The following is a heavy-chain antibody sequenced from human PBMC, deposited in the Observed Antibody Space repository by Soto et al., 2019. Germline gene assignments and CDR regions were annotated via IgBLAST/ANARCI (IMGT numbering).Heavy chain of an antibody. J-gene: IGHJ4*02. CDR3: AREVPGLIIPMYYFDS. CDR1: GGSISSYY. D-gene: IGHD3-10*01. Sequence: PSETLSLTCTVSGGSISSYYWSWIRQPAGKGVEWIGRIYTSGSTNYNPSLKSRVTMSVDTSKSQFSLKLSSVTAADTAVYYCAREVPGLIIPMYYFDSWGQGTLVTVSS. V-gene: IGHV4-4*07. CDR2: IYTSGST.